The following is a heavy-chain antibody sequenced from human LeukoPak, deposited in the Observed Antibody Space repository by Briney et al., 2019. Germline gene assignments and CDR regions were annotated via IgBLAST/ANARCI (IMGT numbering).Heavy chain of an antibody. CDR1: GYTFIDYY. CDR2: INPYSGGT. D-gene: IGHD4-17*01. J-gene: IGHJ4*02. V-gene: IGHV1-2*02. Sequence: GSVKVSCKVSGYTFIDYYLHWVRQAPGQGLEWMGWINPYSGGTKYTQKFQGRVTMTRDTSISTAYMDLNRLTFDDTAFYYCARGDIYGDYVWWGQGTLVTVSS. CDR3: ARGDIYGDYVW.